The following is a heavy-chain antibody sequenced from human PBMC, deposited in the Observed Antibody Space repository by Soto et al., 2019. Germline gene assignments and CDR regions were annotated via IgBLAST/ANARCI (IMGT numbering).Heavy chain of an antibody. Sequence: QVQLQESGPGLVKPSQTLSLTCTVSGGSISSRGFYWDWIRQHPGEGLEWIGYISYSGTTNYNPSLTSRVTLSVDTSNNQLSLKLGSVPAADTAVYYCARDHGPRGAFDFWGQGTMVTVSS. V-gene: IGHV4-31*03. D-gene: IGHD3-10*01. CDR1: GGSISSRGFY. J-gene: IGHJ3*01. CDR2: ISYSGTT. CDR3: ARDHGPRGAFDF.